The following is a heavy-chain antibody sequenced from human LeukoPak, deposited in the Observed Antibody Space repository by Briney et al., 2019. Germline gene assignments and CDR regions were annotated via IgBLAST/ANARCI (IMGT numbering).Heavy chain of an antibody. Sequence: GGSLRLSCAASGFTVSSNYMSWVRQAPGKGLEWVSVIYSGGSPEYADSAKGRFTISSDNSKNTLYLQMNSLRVEDTAVYYCARDGADNSGYYFGSLWGQGTMVTVSS. CDR3: ARDGADNSGYYFGSL. D-gene: IGHD3-22*01. V-gene: IGHV3-53*01. J-gene: IGHJ3*01. CDR2: IYSGGSP. CDR1: GFTVSSNY.